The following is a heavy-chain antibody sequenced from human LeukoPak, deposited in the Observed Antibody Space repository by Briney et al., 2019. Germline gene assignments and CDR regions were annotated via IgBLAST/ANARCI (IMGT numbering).Heavy chain of an antibody. CDR2: MYHTGTS. J-gene: IGHJ3*02. V-gene: IGHV4-59*01. Sequence: SETLSLTCSVSGASITTYYGNWMRQSPGKGLEWIGYMYHTGTSDYNPSLQSRVTISLDTPNNKVSLTLTSVTAADTAVYYCATTRGYSTNDAFDIWGQGTRVTVSS. CDR3: ATTRGYSTNDAFDI. CDR1: GASITTYY. D-gene: IGHD5-18*01.